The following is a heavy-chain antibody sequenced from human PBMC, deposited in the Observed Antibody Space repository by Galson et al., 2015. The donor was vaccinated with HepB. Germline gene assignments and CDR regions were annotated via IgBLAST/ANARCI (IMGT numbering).Heavy chain of an antibody. Sequence: SVKVSCKASGGTFRSYAISCLRQAPGQGLEWMGGIIPKFGTSDYAQKFQGRVTISADESTSTAYMELSSLRSEDTAVYYCASLGYCSTTSCYFLWYFDLWGRGTLVTVSS. CDR1: GGTFRSYA. CDR3: ASLGYCSTTSCYFLWYFDL. J-gene: IGHJ2*01. V-gene: IGHV1-69*13. D-gene: IGHD2-2*01. CDR2: IIPKFGTS.